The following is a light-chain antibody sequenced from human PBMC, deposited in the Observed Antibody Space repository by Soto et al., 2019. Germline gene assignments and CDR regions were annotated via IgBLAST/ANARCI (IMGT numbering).Light chain of an antibody. V-gene: IGKV3-20*01. CDR1: QSVSSSY. CDR3: QQYGSSPLT. Sequence: ENELTQSPGTLSLSSGERATLSCRASQSVSSSYLAWYQQKPGQAPRLLIYGASSRATAIPDRFSGSGSGTDFTLTISRLEPEDSAVYYCQQYGSSPLTFGGGTKVEIK. J-gene: IGKJ4*01. CDR2: GAS.